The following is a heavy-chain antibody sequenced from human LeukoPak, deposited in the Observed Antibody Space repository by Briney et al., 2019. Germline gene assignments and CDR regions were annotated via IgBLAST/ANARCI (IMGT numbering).Heavy chain of an antibody. J-gene: IGHJ6*03. V-gene: IGHV3-23*01. D-gene: IGHD3-3*01. CDR1: GFTFRSSA. CDR2: ISGSGGST. Sequence: QSGGSLRLSCAASGFTFRSSAMTWVRQPPGKGLEWVSGISGSGGSTYYADSVKGRFTISRDNSKNSLYLQMNSLRAEDTAVYYCARAPPKYDFWSGYHYYYMDVWGKGTTVTVSS. CDR3: ARAPPKYDFWSGYHYYYMDV.